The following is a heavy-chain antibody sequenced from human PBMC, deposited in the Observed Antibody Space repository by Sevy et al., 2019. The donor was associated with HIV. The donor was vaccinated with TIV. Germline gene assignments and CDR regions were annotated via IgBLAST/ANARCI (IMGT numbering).Heavy chain of an antibody. J-gene: IGHJ4*02. D-gene: IGHD2-15*01. CDR2: ISPIFGTA. V-gene: IGHV1-69*13. CDR3: ARGGWDQDCSGGSCYSIDY. Sequence: ASVKVSCKASGGTFSSYAISWVRQAPGQRLEWMGGISPIFGTANYAQKFQGRVTITADESTSTAYMELSSLRSEDTAVYYCARGGWDQDCSGGSCYSIDYWGQGTLVTVSS. CDR1: GGTFSSYA.